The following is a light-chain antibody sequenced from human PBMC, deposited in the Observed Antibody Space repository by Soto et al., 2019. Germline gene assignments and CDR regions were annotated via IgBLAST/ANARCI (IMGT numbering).Light chain of an antibody. CDR1: QSVSRY. CDR3: QHYDSARWT. Sequence: EIVLTQSPATLSLSPGERATLSCRASQSVSRYLAWYQQEPGQAPRLLIYDASNRATGIPARFSGSGSGTDFSLTISRLEPEDFAVYYCQHYDSARWTFGLGTKVDI. J-gene: IGKJ1*01. CDR2: DAS. V-gene: IGKV3-11*01.